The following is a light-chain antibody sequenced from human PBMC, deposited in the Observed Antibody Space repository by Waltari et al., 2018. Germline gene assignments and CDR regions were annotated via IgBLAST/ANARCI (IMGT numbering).Light chain of an antibody. CDR2: LTSDSH. Sequence: QPVLTQSPSASASLGASVKLTCTLSRGHRSFDVAWHQQQEGKAPRFLLRLTSDSHTKGDGIPDRFSGSSSGSDRLLTISNLQSEDEATYFCQTWNNGMQFFGGGTRLTVL. CDR3: QTWNNGMQF. J-gene: IGLJ7*01. V-gene: IGLV4-69*02. CDR1: RGHRSFD.